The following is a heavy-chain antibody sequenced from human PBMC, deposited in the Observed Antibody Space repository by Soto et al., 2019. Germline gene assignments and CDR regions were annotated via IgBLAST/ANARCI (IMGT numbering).Heavy chain of an antibody. Sequence: SETLSLTCTVSGGSISSYYWSWIRQPAGKGLEWIGRIYTSGSTNYNPSLKSRVTMSVDTSKNQFSLKLSSVTAADTAVYYCARDLRTMVRGVIKAGNWFDPWGQGTLVTLS. V-gene: IGHV4-4*07. CDR2: IYTSGST. J-gene: IGHJ5*02. CDR3: ARDLRTMVRGVIKAGNWFDP. CDR1: GGSISSYY. D-gene: IGHD3-10*01.